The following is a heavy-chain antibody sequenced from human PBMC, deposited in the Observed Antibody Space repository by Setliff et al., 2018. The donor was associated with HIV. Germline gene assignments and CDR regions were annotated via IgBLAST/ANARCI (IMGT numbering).Heavy chain of an antibody. Sequence: SETLSLTCSVSGYSLSSASYWGWIRQSPEKGLEWIGSISLSGSTYYNPSLQSRVTISIDMSKNHFSLNLSSVTAADTAVYYCARGRDDYNYDPFDIWGQGTMVTVSS. D-gene: IGHD4-4*01. CDR1: GYSLSSASY. CDR3: ARGRDDYNYDPFDI. V-gene: IGHV4-38-2*02. CDR2: ISLSGST. J-gene: IGHJ3*02.